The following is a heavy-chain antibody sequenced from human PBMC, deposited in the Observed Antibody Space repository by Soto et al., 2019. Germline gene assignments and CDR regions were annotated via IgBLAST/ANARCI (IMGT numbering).Heavy chain of an antibody. Sequence: PGGSLRLSCAASGFNFGPFWMHWVRQAPGKGLVWVSHINSDGSTIVYADSVKGRFTISRDNAKNTLYLQMNSLRAEDTALYYCARDLPGTGIDYWGQGTLVTVPQ. CDR1: GFNFGPFW. V-gene: IGHV3-74*01. D-gene: IGHD3-10*01. CDR2: INSDGSTI. J-gene: IGHJ4*02. CDR3: ARDLPGTGIDY.